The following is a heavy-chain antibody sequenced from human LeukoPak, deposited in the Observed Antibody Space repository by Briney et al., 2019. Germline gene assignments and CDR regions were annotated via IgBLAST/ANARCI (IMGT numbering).Heavy chain of an antibody. D-gene: IGHD6-13*01. CDR1: GDSVSSNSAT. CDR3: VGDTGYPCSIRPFAY. J-gene: IGHJ4*02. CDR2: TYYRSEWGN. Sequence: SQTLSLTCAISGDSVSSNSATWNWIRQSPSRGLEWLGRTYYRSEWGNDYAVAVKSRITINPDTSNNQFSLQLKSVTPEDTAVYFCVGDTGYPCSIRPFAYWGQGTLVTVSS. V-gene: IGHV6-1*01.